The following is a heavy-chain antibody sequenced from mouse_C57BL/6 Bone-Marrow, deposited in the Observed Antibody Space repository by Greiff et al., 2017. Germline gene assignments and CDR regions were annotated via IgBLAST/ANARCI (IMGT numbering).Heavy chain of an antibody. CDR1: GFNIKDDY. CDR3: TTPDGYSYVDY. D-gene: IGHD2-3*01. Sequence: EVQLQQSGAELVRPGASVKLSCTASGFNIKDDYMHWVKQRPEQGLEWIGWIDPENGDTEYASKFQGKATITADTSSNTAYLQLSSLTSEDTAVYYCTTPDGYSYVDYWGQGTTLTVSS. V-gene: IGHV14-4*01. J-gene: IGHJ2*01. CDR2: IDPENGDT.